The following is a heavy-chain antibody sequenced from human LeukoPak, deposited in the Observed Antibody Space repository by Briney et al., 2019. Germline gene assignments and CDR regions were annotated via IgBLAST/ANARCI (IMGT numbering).Heavy chain of an antibody. D-gene: IGHD2-2*01. Sequence: PSETLSLTCAVHGGSFSGYYWSWIRQPPGKGLEWIGEINHSGSTNYNPSLKSRVTISVDTSKNQFSLKLSSVTAADTAVYYCARQGYIVVVPAAPNGDAFDIWGQGTMVTVSS. CDR3: ARQGYIVVVPAAPNGDAFDI. CDR2: INHSGST. V-gene: IGHV4-34*01. J-gene: IGHJ3*02. CDR1: GGSFSGYY.